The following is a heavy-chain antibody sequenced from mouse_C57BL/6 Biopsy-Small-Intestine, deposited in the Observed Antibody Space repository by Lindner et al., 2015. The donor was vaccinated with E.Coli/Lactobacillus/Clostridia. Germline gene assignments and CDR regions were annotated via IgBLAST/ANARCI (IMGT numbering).Heavy chain of an antibody. Sequence: VQLQESGPGLAKPSQTLSLTCSVTGYSITSAYWNWIRKFPGNKLEYMGYISYSGNTYYNPSLESRFSITRDTSKNQYYLQLNSVTTEDTAIYYCARCDSIYEVYFDYWGQGTTLTVSS. CDR2: ISYSGNT. V-gene: IGHV3-8*01. D-gene: IGHD2-5*01. CDR1: GYSITSAY. CDR3: ARCDSIYEVYFDY. J-gene: IGHJ2*01.